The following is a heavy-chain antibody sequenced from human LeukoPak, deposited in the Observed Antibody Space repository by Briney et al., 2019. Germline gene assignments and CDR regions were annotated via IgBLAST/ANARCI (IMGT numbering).Heavy chain of an antibody. V-gene: IGHV3-9*01. CDR1: GFTFDDYA. D-gene: IGHD1-26*01. CDR3: TKGNSGSYYVPFDY. Sequence: PGRSLRLSCEASGFTFDDYAMRWVRQAPGKGLEWVSGISWNSGSIGYADSVKGRFTISRDNAKNSLYLQMNSLRAEDTALYYCTKGNSGSYYVPFDYWGQGTLVTVSS. CDR2: ISWNSGSI. J-gene: IGHJ4*02.